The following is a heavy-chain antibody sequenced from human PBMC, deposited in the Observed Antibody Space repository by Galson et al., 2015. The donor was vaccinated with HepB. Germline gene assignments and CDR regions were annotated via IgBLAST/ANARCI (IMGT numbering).Heavy chain of an antibody. CDR3: GHTAGWLADS. J-gene: IGHJ4*02. Sequence: PALVKPTQTLTLTCTLSGFSITTDYTGVGWIRQPPGKALEWLVLIYWDGNKYYSPSLKSRLSITTDTSENQVVLKMTNMDPVDTATYYCGHTAGWLADSWGQGTPVTVSS. CDR2: IYWDGNK. D-gene: IGHD3-9*01. V-gene: IGHV2-5*02. CDR1: GFSITTDYTG.